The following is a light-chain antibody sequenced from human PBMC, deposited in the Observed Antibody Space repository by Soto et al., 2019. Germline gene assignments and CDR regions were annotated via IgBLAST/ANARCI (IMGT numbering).Light chain of an antibody. CDR2: KAS. V-gene: IGKV1-5*03. CDR3: QQYNSYWT. Sequence: PATLSASVGDRVTITCRASQSISSWLAWYQQKPGKAPKLLIYKASSLESGVPSRFSGSGSGTEFTLTISSLQPDDFATYYCQQYNSYWTFGQGTKVDIK. CDR1: QSISSW. J-gene: IGKJ1*01.